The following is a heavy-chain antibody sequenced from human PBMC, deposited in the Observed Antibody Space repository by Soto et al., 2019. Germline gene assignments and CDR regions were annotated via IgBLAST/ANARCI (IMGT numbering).Heavy chain of an antibody. CDR3: ARGPGAGHYDSSGYYDLDY. CDR2: IYYSGST. D-gene: IGHD3-22*01. V-gene: IGHV4-30-4*01. J-gene: IGHJ4*02. Sequence: TLSLTCTVSGGSISSGDYYWSWIRQPPGKGLEWIGYIYYSGSTYYNPSLKSRVTISVDTSKNQFSLKLSSVTAADTAVYYCARGPGAGHYDSSGYYDLDYWGQGTLVTVSS. CDR1: GGSISSGDYY.